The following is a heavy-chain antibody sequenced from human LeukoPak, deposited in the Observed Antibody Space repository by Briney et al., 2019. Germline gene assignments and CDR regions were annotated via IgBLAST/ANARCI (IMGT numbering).Heavy chain of an antibody. V-gene: IGHV3-30*18. Sequence: PGRSLRLSCAASGFTFSSYGMHWVRQAPGKGLEWVAVISYDGSNKYYADSVKGRFTISRDNSKNTLYLQINSLRAEDTAVYYCAKVRDIVMVVTATGPFDYWGQGTLVTVSS. CDR3: AKVRDIVMVVTATGPFDY. CDR1: GFTFSSYG. CDR2: ISYDGSNK. D-gene: IGHD2-15*01. J-gene: IGHJ4*02.